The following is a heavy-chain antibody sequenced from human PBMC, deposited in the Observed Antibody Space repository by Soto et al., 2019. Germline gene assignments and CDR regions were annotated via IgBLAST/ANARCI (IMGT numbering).Heavy chain of an antibody. D-gene: IGHD5-18*01. V-gene: IGHV3-53*01. CDR1: GFTVSSNY. Sequence: PGGSLRLSYAASGFTVSSNYMSWVRQAPGKGLEWVSVIYSGGSTYYADSVKGRFTISRDNSKNTLYLQMNSLRAEDTAVYYCARDRRDTAMASDAFDIWGQGTMVTVSS. CDR2: IYSGGST. J-gene: IGHJ3*02. CDR3: ARDRRDTAMASDAFDI.